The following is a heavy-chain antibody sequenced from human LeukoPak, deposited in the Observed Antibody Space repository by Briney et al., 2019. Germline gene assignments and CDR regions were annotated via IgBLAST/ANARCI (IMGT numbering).Heavy chain of an antibody. J-gene: IGHJ6*02. CDR3: ARGGGLDV. V-gene: IGHV3-7*03. D-gene: IGHD3-16*01. CDR1: GFTFSSYW. CDR2: INHNGNVN. Sequence: GGSLRLSCAASGFTFSSYWMNWARQAPGKGLEWVASINHNGNVNYYVDSVKGRFTISRDNAKNSLYLQMSNLRAEDTAVYFCARGGGLDVWGQGPRSPSP.